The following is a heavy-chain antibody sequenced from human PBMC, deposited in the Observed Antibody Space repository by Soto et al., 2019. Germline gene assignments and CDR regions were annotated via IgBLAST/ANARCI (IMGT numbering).Heavy chain of an antibody. Sequence: ASVKVSCKASGYTFTSYDINWVRQATGQGLEWMGWMNPNSGNTGYAQKFQGRVTMTRNTSISTAYMELSSLRSEDTAVYYCARGVVVPAAIEGGDWFDPWGQGTLVTVSS. J-gene: IGHJ5*02. CDR3: ARGVVVPAAIEGGDWFDP. V-gene: IGHV1-8*01. CDR2: MNPNSGNT. CDR1: GYTFTSYD. D-gene: IGHD2-2*01.